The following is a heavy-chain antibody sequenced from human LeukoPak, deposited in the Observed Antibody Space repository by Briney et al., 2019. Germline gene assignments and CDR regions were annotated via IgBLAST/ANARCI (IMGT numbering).Heavy chain of an antibody. CDR3: AREGYSSSWYYFDY. J-gene: IGHJ4*02. CDR2: INHSGST. V-gene: IGHV4-34*01. CDR1: GGSFSDYY. D-gene: IGHD6-13*01. Sequence: SETLSLTCAVNGGSFSDYYWSWIRQPPGKGLEWIGEINHSGSTNYNSSLKSRVTISVDTSKDQFSLKLSSVTAADTAVYYCAREGYSSSWYYFDYWGQGTLVTVSS.